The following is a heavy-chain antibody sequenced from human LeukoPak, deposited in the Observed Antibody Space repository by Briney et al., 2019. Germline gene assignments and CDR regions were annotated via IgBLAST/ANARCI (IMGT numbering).Heavy chain of an antibody. Sequence: GASVKVSCKASGYTFTSYAMHWVRQAPGQRLEWMGWINVGNGNTKYSQKFQGRVTITRDTSASTAYMELSSLRSEDTAVYYCARDLPGGIAVAGSFDYWGQGTLVTVSS. D-gene: IGHD6-19*01. J-gene: IGHJ4*02. CDR3: ARDLPGGIAVAGSFDY. CDR2: INVGNGNT. CDR1: GYTFTSYA. V-gene: IGHV1-3*01.